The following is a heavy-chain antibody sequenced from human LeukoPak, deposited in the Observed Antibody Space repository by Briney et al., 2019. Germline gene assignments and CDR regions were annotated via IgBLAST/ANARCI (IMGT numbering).Heavy chain of an antibody. CDR1: GDSISSYY. V-gene: IGHV4-59*01. Sequence: SEPLSLTCTVSGDSISSYYWSWIRQPPGKGLEWIGYIYYSGTTSYNPSLRSRLTISVDTSKNQFSLRLTSVTAADAAVYYCARYGSGNYYRRGFDSWGQGTLVTVSA. CDR3: ARYGSGNYYRRGFDS. J-gene: IGHJ4*02. CDR2: IYYSGTT. D-gene: IGHD3-10*01.